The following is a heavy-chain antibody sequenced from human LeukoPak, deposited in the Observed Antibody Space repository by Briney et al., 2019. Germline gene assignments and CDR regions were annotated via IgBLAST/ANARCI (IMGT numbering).Heavy chain of an antibody. CDR3: SGWPRNGFDI. CDR2: IKSKTDGGTT. D-gene: IGHD1-14*01. Sequence: GGALRLSCAASGFTFNNAWMSWVRQAPGKGLEWVGRIKSKTDGGTTDYAAPVKGRFTISRDDSKNTLYLQMNSLKTEDTAVYYCSGWPRNGFDIWGQGAMVTVSS. V-gene: IGHV3-15*01. CDR1: GFTFNNAW. J-gene: IGHJ3*02.